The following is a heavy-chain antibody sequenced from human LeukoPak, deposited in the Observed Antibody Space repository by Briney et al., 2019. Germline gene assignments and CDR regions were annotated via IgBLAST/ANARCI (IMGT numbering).Heavy chain of an antibody. J-gene: IGHJ5*02. CDR3: AKGGLIAVAGSGWFDP. CDR2: ISWNSGSI. Sequence: SLRPSCAASGFTFDDYAMHWVRQAPGKGLEWVSGISWNSGSIGYADSVKGRFTISRDNAKNSLYLQMNSLRAEDTALYYCAKGGLIAVAGSGWFDPWGQGTLVTVSS. D-gene: IGHD6-19*01. V-gene: IGHV3-9*01. CDR1: GFTFDDYA.